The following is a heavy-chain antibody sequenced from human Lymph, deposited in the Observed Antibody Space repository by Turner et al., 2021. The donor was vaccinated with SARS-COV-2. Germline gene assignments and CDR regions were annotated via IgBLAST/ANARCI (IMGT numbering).Heavy chain of an antibody. CDR3: ARVVVLRRDYFDY. CDR2: IYYSGST. V-gene: IGHV4-30-4*01. D-gene: IGHD2-8*01. Sequence: VQPLESAPALVKPAPDLSPPSSVSGGSISSGDYYWSWIRQPPGKGVGWLGYIYYSGSTYYNPALKSRVTTSVDTYKNQFSQKLTSVTAADTAVYYCARVVVLRRDYFDYWGQGTLVTVSS. J-gene: IGHJ4*02. CDR1: GGSISSGDYY.